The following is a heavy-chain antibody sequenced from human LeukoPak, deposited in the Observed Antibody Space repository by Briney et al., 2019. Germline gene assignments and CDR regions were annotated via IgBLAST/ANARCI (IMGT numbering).Heavy chain of an antibody. Sequence: ASVKVSCKASGYTFTSYYMHWVRQAPRQGLEWMGIINPSGGSTSYAQKFQGRVTMTRDMSTSTVYMELSSLRSEDTAVYYCATDYIVATALGAFDIWGQGTMVTVSS. CDR3: ATDYIVATALGAFDI. J-gene: IGHJ3*02. CDR1: GYTFTSYY. D-gene: IGHD5-12*01. V-gene: IGHV1-46*01. CDR2: INPSGGST.